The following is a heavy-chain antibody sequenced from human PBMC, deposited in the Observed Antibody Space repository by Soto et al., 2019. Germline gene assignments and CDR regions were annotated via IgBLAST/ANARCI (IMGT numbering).Heavy chain of an antibody. D-gene: IGHD2-2*01. CDR1: GFVFSDYA. V-gene: IGHV3-23*01. J-gene: IGHJ4*02. Sequence: TGGSLRLSCVASGFVFSDYAMSWVRQAPGKGLEWVSAISAGGSDTYYADSVKGRFTVSRVNSESTLYLQMNTLRAEDTAIYYCASVPIWCGSSSCYTEGFDSWGQGTLVTVS. CDR3: ASVPIWCGSSSCYTEGFDS. CDR2: ISAGGSDT.